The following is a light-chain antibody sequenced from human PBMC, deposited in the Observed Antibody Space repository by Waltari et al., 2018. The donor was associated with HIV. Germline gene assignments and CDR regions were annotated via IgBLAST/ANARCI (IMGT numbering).Light chain of an antibody. CDR3: ATWDDNLNGRV. CDR1: SSNIGANG. Sequence: SVLTQPPSASGTPGQRVTISCSTISSNIGANGVSWYQKLPGTAPKLLVYSNIHRPSGVPDRYSGSKSGTSAFLAISGLQSDDEADYYCATWDDNLNGRVFGTGTKVTVL. CDR2: SNI. J-gene: IGLJ1*01. V-gene: IGLV1-44*01.